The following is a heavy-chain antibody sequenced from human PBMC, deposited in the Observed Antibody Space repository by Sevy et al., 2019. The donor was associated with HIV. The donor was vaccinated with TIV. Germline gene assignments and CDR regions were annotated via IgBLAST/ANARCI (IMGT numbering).Heavy chain of an antibody. CDR3: AKDHLLNVVGSIAARRSYYYYGMDV. Sequence: GGSLRLSCAASGFTFSSYGMHWVRQAPGKGLEWVAFIRYDGSNKYYADSVKGRFTISRDNSKNTLYLQMNSLRAEDTAVYYCAKDHLLNVVGSIAARRSYYYYGMDVWGQGTTVTVSS. CDR2: IRYDGSNK. V-gene: IGHV3-30*02. J-gene: IGHJ6*02. CDR1: GFTFSSYG. D-gene: IGHD6-6*01.